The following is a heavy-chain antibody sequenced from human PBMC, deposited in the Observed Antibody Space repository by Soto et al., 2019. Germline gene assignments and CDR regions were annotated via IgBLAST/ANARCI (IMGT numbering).Heavy chain of an antibody. CDR2: IGGSGRTT. Sequence: AGGSLRLSCAASAFTFNNYAMSWVRQAPGKGLEWVSGIGGSGRTTYYADSVKGRFTISRDNSNNTLFLQMNSLRAEDTAVYYCAKSRCSESSGDFYDYWGQGTLVTVSS. D-gene: IGHD3-22*01. CDR1: AFTFNNYA. J-gene: IGHJ4*02. CDR3: AKSRCSESSGDFYDY. V-gene: IGHV3-23*01.